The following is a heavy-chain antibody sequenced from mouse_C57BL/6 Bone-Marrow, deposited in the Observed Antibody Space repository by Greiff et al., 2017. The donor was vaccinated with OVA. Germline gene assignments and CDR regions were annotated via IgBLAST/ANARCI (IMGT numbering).Heavy chain of an antibody. CDR2: IYPGSGNT. Sequence: VHLVESGAELVRPGASVKLSCKASGYTFTDYYINWVKQRPGQGLEWIARIYPGSGNTYYNEKFKGKATLTAEKSSSTAYMQLSSLTSEDSAVYFCARVYDYDGAWFAYWGQGTLVTVSA. J-gene: IGHJ3*01. CDR3: ARVYDYDGAWFAY. V-gene: IGHV1-76*01. CDR1: GYTFTDYY. D-gene: IGHD2-4*01.